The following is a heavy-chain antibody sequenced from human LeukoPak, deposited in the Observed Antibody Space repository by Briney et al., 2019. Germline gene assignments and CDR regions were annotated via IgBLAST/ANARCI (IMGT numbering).Heavy chain of an antibody. J-gene: IGHJ6*03. Sequence: GGSLRLSCAASGFTFSSYAMSWVRQAPGKGLEWVSAISGSGGSTYYADSVKGRFTISRDNSKNTLYLQMNSLRAEDTAVYYCAKDGVVPAAIEEGFYYYYMDVWGKGTTVTVSS. D-gene: IGHD2-2*02. V-gene: IGHV3-23*01. CDR1: GFTFSSYA. CDR3: AKDGVVPAAIEEGFYYYYMDV. CDR2: ISGSGGST.